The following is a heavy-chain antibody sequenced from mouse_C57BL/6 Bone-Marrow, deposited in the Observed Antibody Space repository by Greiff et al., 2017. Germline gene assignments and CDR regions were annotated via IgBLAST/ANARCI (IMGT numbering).Heavy chain of an antibody. CDR1: GFNIKDDY. V-gene: IGHV14-4*01. CDR3: TRIAY. CDR2: IDPENGDT. J-gene: IGHJ3*01. Sequence: VQLKESGAELVRPGASVKLSCTASGFNIKDDYMHWVKQRPEQGLEWIGWIDPENGDTEYASKFQGKATITVDTTSNTAYLQLSSLTSEDTAVYYGTRIAYWGQGTLVTVSA.